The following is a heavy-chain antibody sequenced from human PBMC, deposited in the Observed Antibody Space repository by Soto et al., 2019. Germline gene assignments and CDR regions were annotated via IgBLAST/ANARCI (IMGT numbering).Heavy chain of an antibody. J-gene: IGHJ5*02. Sequence: QLQLQESGPGLVKPSETLSLTCSVSGGSISSFTYYWGWIRQPPGKGLEWIGTVYYNENTYYNPSLKSRVTTTVDTAKSQFSLNLRSVTAADTAMYFCARRERYYGSPGWFDPWGPGTLVTVSS. CDR3: ARRERYYGSPGWFDP. CDR1: GGSISSFTYY. D-gene: IGHD3-10*01. CDR2: VYYNENT. V-gene: IGHV4-39*01.